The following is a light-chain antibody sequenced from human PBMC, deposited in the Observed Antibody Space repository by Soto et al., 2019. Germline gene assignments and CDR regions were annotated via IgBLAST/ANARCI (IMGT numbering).Light chain of an antibody. CDR2: GAS. CDR1: QSVSSSY. J-gene: IGKJ1*01. V-gene: IGKV3-20*01. Sequence: EIVLTQSPGTLSLSPGERATLSCRASQSVSSSYLAWYQQKPGQAPRLLIYGASSRATGIPDRFSGSGSRTDFTLTISRLEPEDFAVYYCHQYDSSPVTFGQGTKVEIK. CDR3: HQYDSSPVT.